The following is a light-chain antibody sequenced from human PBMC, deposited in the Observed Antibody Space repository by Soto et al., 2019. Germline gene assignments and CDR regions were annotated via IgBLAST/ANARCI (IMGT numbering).Light chain of an antibody. Sequence: EIMMTQSPATLPVSPGQRVTLSCRASQSVGSNLAWYQQTPGQAPRLLIYGASTRATDVPARFSGSGSGTEFTLTISSPQSEDFAVYYCQQRSNWPPITFGQGTRLEIK. J-gene: IGKJ5*01. V-gene: IGKV3-15*01. CDR1: QSVGSN. CDR3: QQRSNWPPIT. CDR2: GAS.